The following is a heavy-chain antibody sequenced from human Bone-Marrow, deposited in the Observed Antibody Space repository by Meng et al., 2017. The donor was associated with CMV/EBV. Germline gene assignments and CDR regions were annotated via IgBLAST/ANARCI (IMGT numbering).Heavy chain of an antibody. J-gene: IGHJ6*02. CDR2: IYSGGST. D-gene: IGHD5-18*01. Sequence: GGSLRLSCAASGFTVSSNYMSWVRQAPGKGLEWVSVIYSGGSTYYADSVKGRFTISRANSKNTLYLQMNSLRAEDTAVYYYSKALDTTMALSGMDVWGQGTTVTVSS. V-gene: IGHV3-66*02. CDR3: SKALDTTMALSGMDV. CDR1: GFTVSSNY.